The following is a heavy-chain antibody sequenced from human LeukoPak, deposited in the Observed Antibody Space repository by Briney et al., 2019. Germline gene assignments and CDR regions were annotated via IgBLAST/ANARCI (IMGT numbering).Heavy chain of an antibody. D-gene: IGHD6-13*01. Sequence: PGTPLRLSCAASGFTFSNYGMHWVRQAPGKGLEWVAVIWYDGSNKYYADSVKGRFTISRDNSKNTLSLQMNSLRAEDTAVYYCARDISSSWYDYWGQGTLVTVSS. CDR3: ARDISSSWYDY. V-gene: IGHV3-33*01. J-gene: IGHJ4*02. CDR2: IWYDGSNK. CDR1: GFTFSNYG.